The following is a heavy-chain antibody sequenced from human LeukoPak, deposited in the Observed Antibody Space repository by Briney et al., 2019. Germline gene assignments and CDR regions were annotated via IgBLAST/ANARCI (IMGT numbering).Heavy chain of an antibody. Sequence: SETLSLTCTVSGGSISSGGYSWRWIRQPPGKGLEWIGYIYHSGSTYYNPSLKSRVTISVDRSKNQFSLKLSSVTAADTAVYYCARGGCSSTSCYDWFDPWGQGTLVTVSS. D-gene: IGHD2-2*01. CDR2: IYHSGST. V-gene: IGHV4-30-2*01. CDR3: ARGGCSSTSCYDWFDP. J-gene: IGHJ5*02. CDR1: GGSISSGGYS.